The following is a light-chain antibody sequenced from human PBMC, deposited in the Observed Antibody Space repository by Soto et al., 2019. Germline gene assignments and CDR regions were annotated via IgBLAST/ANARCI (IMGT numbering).Light chain of an antibody. Sequence: DIQMTQSPSTLSASVGDRVTITCRASQSISIWLAWYQQKPGKAPNILIYDASTLVSGVPSRFSGIGSGTEFALTISSLQPDDFASYYCQQYNNYFSWTFGQGTKVQIK. V-gene: IGKV1-5*01. CDR2: DAS. J-gene: IGKJ1*01. CDR1: QSISIW. CDR3: QQYNNYFSWT.